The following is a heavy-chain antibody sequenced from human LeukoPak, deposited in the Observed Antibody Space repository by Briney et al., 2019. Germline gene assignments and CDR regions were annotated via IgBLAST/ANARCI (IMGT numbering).Heavy chain of an antibody. Sequence: GGSLRLSCTASGFTFGNFWMDWVRQAPGKGLEWVASINPEGSEKYSADSVKGRFTISRDNAKNSLYLQMDSLRVEDTAFYYCARDLAYSRLDYWGQGMLVTVSS. CDR3: ARDLAYSRLDY. V-gene: IGHV3-7*01. D-gene: IGHD5-18*01. CDR2: INPEGSEK. CDR1: GFTFGNFW. J-gene: IGHJ4*02.